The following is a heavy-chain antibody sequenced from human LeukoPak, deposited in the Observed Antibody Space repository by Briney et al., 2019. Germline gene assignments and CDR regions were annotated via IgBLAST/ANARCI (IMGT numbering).Heavy chain of an antibody. CDR3: ARADCSGSTCYLRHSWFDP. V-gene: IGHV3-21*06. Sequence: GGSLRLSCAASGFTLSTFDMNWVRRAPGKGLEWVSSISTSSRYIYYRDSVKGRFTISRDDAKNSLYLQMNSLTVEDTAVYYCARADCSGSTCYLRHSWFDPWGQGTLVTVSS. CDR1: GFTLSTFD. CDR2: ISTSSRYI. J-gene: IGHJ5*02. D-gene: IGHD2-2*01.